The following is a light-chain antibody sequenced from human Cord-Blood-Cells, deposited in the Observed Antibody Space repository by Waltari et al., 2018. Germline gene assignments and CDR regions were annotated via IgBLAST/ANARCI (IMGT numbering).Light chain of an antibody. CDR1: QSISSW. CDR2: KAS. CDR3: QQYNSYSRT. Sequence: DIQMTKSTSTLSASVGDRVTITCRASQSISSWLAWYQQKPGKAPKLLIYKASSLESGVPSRFSGSGSGTEFTLTISSLQPDDFATYYCQQYNSYSRTFGQGTKVEIK. V-gene: IGKV1-5*03. J-gene: IGKJ1*01.